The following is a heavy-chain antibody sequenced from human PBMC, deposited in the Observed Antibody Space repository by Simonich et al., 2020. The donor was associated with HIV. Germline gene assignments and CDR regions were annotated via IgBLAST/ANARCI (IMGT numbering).Heavy chain of an antibody. D-gene: IGHD3-10*01. V-gene: IGHV3-48*01. Sequence: EVQLVESGGGLVQPGGSLRLSCAASGFTFSSYSINWVRQAPEKGMEWVSNISSSSSTIYYADSVKGRFTISRDNAKNSLYLQMNSLRAEDTAVYYCARDGGQFTYWGQGTLVTVSS. CDR3: ARDGGQFTY. CDR2: ISSSSSTI. J-gene: IGHJ4*02. CDR1: GFTFSSYS.